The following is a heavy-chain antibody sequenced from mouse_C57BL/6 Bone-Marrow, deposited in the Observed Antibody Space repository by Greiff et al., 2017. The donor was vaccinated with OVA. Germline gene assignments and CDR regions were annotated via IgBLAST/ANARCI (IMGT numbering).Heavy chain of an antibody. CDR3: ARRGGYYGRSYVEAMDD. CDR2: ISNGGGST. Sequence: EVKLVESGGGLVQPGGSLKLSCAASGFTFSDYYMYWVRQTPEKRLEWVAFISNGGGSTYYPDTVKGRFTISRDNAKNTLYLQMSRLKSEDTAMYDCARRGGYYGRSYVEAMDDWGQGTSVTVSS. D-gene: IGHD1-1*01. CDR1: GFTFSDYY. J-gene: IGHJ4*01. V-gene: IGHV5-12*01.